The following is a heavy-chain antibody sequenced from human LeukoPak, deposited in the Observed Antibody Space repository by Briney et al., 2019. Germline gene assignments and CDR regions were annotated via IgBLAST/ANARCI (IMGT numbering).Heavy chain of an antibody. CDR2: IFPGDSET. D-gene: IGHD3-10*01. CDR1: GYRFNSYW. J-gene: IGHJ4*02. CDR3: ARTSSGSYRSAPPN. V-gene: IGHV5-51*01. Sequence: GESLKISCKGSGYRFNSYWIAWVRQMPGKGLEWMGIIFPGDSETRYSPSFQGQVTMSADKSISTAYLQWTSLKASDTAMYYCARTSSGSYRSAPPNWGQGTLVTVSS.